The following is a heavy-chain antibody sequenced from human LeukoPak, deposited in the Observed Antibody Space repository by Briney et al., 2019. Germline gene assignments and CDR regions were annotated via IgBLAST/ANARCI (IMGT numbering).Heavy chain of an antibody. CDR3: TTARRVRYCSGGSCYRTAIDY. J-gene: IGHJ4*02. V-gene: IGHV3-15*07. CDR2: IKSKTDGGTT. Sequence: GGSLRLSCAASGFTFSNAWMNWVRQAPGKGPEWVGRIKSKTDGGTTDYAAPVKGRFTISRDDSKNTLYLQMNSLKTEDTAVYYCTTARRVRYCSGGSCYRTAIDYWGQGTLVTVSS. CDR1: GFTFSNAW. D-gene: IGHD2-15*01.